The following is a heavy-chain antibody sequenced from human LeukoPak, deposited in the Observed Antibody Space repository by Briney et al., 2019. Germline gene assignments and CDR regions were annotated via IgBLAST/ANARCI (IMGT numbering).Heavy chain of an antibody. D-gene: IGHD2-2*01. V-gene: IGHV3-33*01. J-gene: IGHJ4*02. CDR3: ARDYHGLDY. CDR2: IWYDGNNK. Sequence: PGRSLRLSCAASGFTFRNFGMHWVRQAPGKGLEWVAVIWYDGNNKYYADSVRGRFTIFRDNSKNTLYLQMKSLRAEDTAVYYCARDYHGLDYWGQGTLVTVSS. CDR1: GFTFRNFG.